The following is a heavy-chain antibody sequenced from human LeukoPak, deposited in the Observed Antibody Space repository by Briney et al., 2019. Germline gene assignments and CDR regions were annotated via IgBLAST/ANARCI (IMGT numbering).Heavy chain of an antibody. V-gene: IGHV4-59*08. CDR2: IYYSGST. D-gene: IGHD3-16*01. CDR3: ARHSPGGARKAFDI. J-gene: IGHJ3*02. Sequence: ASETLSLTCNVLGGSISSYYWSWIRQPPGKGLEWMGYIYYSGSTNYNPSLKSRVTISVDTSKNQVSLKLSPVTAADTAVYYCARHSPGGARKAFDIWGQGTMVTVSS. CDR1: GGSISSYY.